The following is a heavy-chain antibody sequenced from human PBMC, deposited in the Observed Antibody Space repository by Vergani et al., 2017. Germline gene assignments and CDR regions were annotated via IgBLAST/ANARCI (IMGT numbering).Heavy chain of an antibody. D-gene: IGHD5-18*01. Sequence: QVQLQESGPGLVKPSETLSLTCTVSGGSISSYYWSWIRQPPGKGLEWIGYIYYSGSTNYNPSLKSRVTISVDTSENQFSLKLSSVTAADTAVYYCARVNRSWIQLWSRNWFDPWGQGTLVTFSS. CDR3: ARVNRSWIQLWSRNWFDP. CDR1: GGSISSYY. CDR2: IYYSGST. J-gene: IGHJ5*02. V-gene: IGHV4-59*01.